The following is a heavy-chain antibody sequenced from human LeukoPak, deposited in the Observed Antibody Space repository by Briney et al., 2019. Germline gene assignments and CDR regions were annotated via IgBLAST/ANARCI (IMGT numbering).Heavy chain of an antibody. CDR1: AFTFIDYY. V-gene: IGHV3-11*01. CDR2: ISSSGSTI. D-gene: IGHD3-3*01. Sequence: GWSLTLYCATSAFTFIDYYMSCIRRDPGKGLECLSYISSSGSTIHYADSVKCRFTISRDNAKNSLYLQMNSLRAEDTAIYYCAIIDGVGPKDYWGPGTLVTVSS. J-gene: IGHJ4*02. CDR3: AIIDGVGPKDY.